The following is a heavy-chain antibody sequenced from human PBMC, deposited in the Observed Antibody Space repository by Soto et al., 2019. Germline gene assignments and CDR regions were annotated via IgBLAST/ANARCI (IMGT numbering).Heavy chain of an antibody. CDR1: GYSFTSYW. CDR2: IDPSDSYT. V-gene: IGHV5-10-1*01. D-gene: IGHD3-9*01. J-gene: IGHJ6*02. Sequence: PGESLKISCKVSGYSFTSYWISWVRQMPGKGLEWMGRIDPSDSYTNYSPSFQGHVTISADKSISTAYLQWSSLKASDTAMYYCARHPHDILTGYSYYYYGMDVWGQGTTVTVSS. CDR3: ARHPHDILTGYSYYYYGMDV.